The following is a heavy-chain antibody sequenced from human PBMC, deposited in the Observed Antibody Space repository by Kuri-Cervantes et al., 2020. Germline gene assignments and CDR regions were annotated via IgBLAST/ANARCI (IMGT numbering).Heavy chain of an antibody. Sequence: ESLKISCTVSGGSISSYYWSWIRQPAGKGLEWIGCIYTSGSTNYNPSLKSRVTMSVDTSKDQFSLKLSSVTAADTAVYYCARYEAGGRVFDYWGQGTLVTVSS. J-gene: IGHJ4*02. CDR1: GGSISSYY. CDR2: IYTSGST. V-gene: IGHV4-4*07. CDR3: ARYEAGGRVFDY. D-gene: IGHD1-26*01.